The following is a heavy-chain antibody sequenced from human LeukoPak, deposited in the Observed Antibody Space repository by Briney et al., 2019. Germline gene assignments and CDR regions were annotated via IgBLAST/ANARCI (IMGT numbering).Heavy chain of an antibody. D-gene: IGHD5-12*01. J-gene: IGHJ4*02. CDR3: VGGGYSGYDLGSFDY. Sequence: SETLSLTCTVSGASINSNNYYWGWIRQPPGKGLEWIGTFFYSRSTYCNPSLKSRVTVSVDTSKNQFSLKLSSVTAADTTVYYCVGGGYSGYDLGSFDYWGRGSLVTVSS. CDR2: FFYSRST. CDR1: GASINSNNYY. V-gene: IGHV4-39*01.